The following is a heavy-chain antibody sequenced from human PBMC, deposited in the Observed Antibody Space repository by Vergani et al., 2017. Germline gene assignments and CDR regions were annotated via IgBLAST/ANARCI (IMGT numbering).Heavy chain of an antibody. J-gene: IGHJ4*02. Sequence: EVQLVESGGGLVQPGGSLRLSCAASGFTFSSYEMNWVRQAPGKGLEWVSYISSSGSTIYYADSVKGRFTISRDNAKNSLYLQMNSLRAEDTAVYYCARDQHGDRNFDYWGQGTLVTVSS. V-gene: IGHV3-48*03. CDR2: ISSSGSTI. CDR3: ARDQHGDRNFDY. CDR1: GFTFSSYE. D-gene: IGHD4-17*01.